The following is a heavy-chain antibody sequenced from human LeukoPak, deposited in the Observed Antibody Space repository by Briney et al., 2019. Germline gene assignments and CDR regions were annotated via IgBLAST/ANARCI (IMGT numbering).Heavy chain of an antibody. CDR3: AKDDLWYYDILTGYYGPDY. V-gene: IGHV3-30*18. CDR2: ISYDGSNK. J-gene: IGHJ4*02. CDR1: GFTFSSYG. Sequence: GGSLRLSCAASGFTFSSYGMHWVRQAPGKGLEWVAVISYDGSNKYYADSVRGRFTISRDNSKNTLYLQMNSLRAEDTAVYYCAKDDLWYYDILTGYYGPDYWGQGTLVTVSS. D-gene: IGHD3-9*01.